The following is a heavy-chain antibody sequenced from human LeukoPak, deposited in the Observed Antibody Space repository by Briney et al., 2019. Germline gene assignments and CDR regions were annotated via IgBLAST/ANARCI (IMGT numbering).Heavy chain of an antibody. CDR2: IYPDDSDT. D-gene: IGHD3-22*01. Sequence: GESLKISCEAHGYTFTNYWIAWVRQMPGKGLEWMGIIYPDDSDTKYSPSFQGQVTISADKSISTAYLQWSSLKAADTAMYYCARSRDSSGYYYLIWGQGTLVTVSS. J-gene: IGHJ4*02. CDR1: GYTFTNYW. V-gene: IGHV5-51*01. CDR3: ARSRDSSGYYYLI.